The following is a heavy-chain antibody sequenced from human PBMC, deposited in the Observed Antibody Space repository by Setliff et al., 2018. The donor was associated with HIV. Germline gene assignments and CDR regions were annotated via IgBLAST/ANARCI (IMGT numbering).Heavy chain of an antibody. CDR3: AKGVAGLQYYYYYMDV. CDR2: ITHSGST. Sequence: PSETQSLTCAVYGGSFSGYYWTWIRQPPGKGLEWIGEITHSGSTNYNPSLETRVTISVDTSKNQFSLKLSSVTAADTAVYYCAKGVAGLQYYYYYMDVWGKGTTVTVSS. D-gene: IGHD6-19*01. V-gene: IGHV4-34*01. J-gene: IGHJ6*03. CDR1: GGSFSGYY.